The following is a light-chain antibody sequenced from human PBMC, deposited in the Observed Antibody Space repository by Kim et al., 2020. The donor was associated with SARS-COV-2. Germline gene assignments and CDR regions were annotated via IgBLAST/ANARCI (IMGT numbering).Light chain of an antibody. CDR1: KLGDKY. CDR3: QAWDSSTWV. CDR2: QDS. J-gene: IGLJ3*02. Sequence: SYELTQPPSVSAAPGQTASITCAGDKLGDKYARWYQQKPGQSPVMVIYQDSNRPSGIPERFSGSNSGNTATLTISGPQALDEADYYCQAWDSSTWVFGGGTQLTVL. V-gene: IGLV3-1*01.